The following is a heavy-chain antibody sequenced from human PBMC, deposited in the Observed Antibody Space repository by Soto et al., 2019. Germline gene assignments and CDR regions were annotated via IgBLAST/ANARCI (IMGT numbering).Heavy chain of an antibody. D-gene: IGHD2-15*01. V-gene: IGHV1-18*04. J-gene: IGHJ4*02. CDR2: ISPYNGDT. Sequence: ASVKVSCKASGYTFTTYGFNWVRQAPGQGLEWMGWISPYNGDTNYAQNFQGRVTLTTDTSTSTAYMELRSLTSDDTAIYYCARTPRAQMIVLEAATRFDYWGQGTLVTISS. CDR1: GYTFTTYG. CDR3: ARTPRAQMIVLEAATRFDY.